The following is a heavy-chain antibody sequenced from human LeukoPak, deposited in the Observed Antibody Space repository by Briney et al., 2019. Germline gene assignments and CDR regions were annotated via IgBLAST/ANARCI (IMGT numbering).Heavy chain of an antibody. CDR1: GYTLTELS. D-gene: IGHD6-13*01. J-gene: IGHJ4*02. CDR3: ASQSASGYSSSWSFDY. Sequence: ASVKVSCKVSGYTLTELSMHWVRQAPGKGLEWMGGFDPEDGETIYAQKFQGRVTITTDESTSTAYMELSSLRSEDTAVYYCASQSASGYSSSWSFDYWGQGTLVTVSS. CDR2: FDPEDGET. V-gene: IGHV1-24*01.